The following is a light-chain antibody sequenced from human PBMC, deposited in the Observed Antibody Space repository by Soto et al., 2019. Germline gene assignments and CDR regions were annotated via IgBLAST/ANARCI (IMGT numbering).Light chain of an antibody. CDR1: QDIAIY. J-gene: IGKJ4*01. V-gene: IGKV1-9*01. Sequence: QLTQSPSSLSASVGDRVTITCRASQDIAIYLAWYQQKPGEAPKLLIYAASTLYGGVPSRFSGSGSGTDFALTITSLQAEDFATYYCQQLRMSPSTFGGGTKVEIK. CDR2: AAS. CDR3: QQLRMSPST.